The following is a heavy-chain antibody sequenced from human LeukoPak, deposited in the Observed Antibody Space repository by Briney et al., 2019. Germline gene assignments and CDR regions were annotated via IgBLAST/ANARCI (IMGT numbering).Heavy chain of an antibody. D-gene: IGHD3-10*01. J-gene: IGHJ5*02. V-gene: IGHV1-18*01. CDR2: ISAYNGNT. CDR3: ARDPKYYYGSGSYYNWFDP. CDR1: GYTFTNFG. Sequence: ASVKVSCKASGYTFTNFGISWVRQAPGQGLEWMGWISAYNGNTNYAQKLQGRVTMTTDTSTSTAYMELRSLRSDDTAVYYCARDPKYYYGSGSYYNWFDPWGQGTLVTVSS.